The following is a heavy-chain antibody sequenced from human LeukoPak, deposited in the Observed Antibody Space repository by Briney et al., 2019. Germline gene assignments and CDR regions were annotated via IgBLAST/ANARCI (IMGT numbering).Heavy chain of an antibody. V-gene: IGHV3-30-3*01. Sequence: GGSLRLSCAASGFTFSSYAMHWVRQAPGKGLEWVAVISYDGSNKYYADSVKGRFTISRDNSKNTLYLQMNSLRAEDTAVYYCARGGDSDYSQNLLDYWGQGTLVTVSS. CDR2: ISYDGSNK. J-gene: IGHJ4*02. D-gene: IGHD4-11*01. CDR3: ARGGDSDYSQNLLDY. CDR1: GFTFSSYA.